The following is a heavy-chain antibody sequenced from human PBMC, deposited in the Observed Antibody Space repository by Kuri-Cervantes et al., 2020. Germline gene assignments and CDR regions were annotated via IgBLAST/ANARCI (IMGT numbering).Heavy chain of an antibody. Sequence: GSLRLSCTVPGGSISSYYWSWIRQPPGKGLEWIGYIYYSGSTNYNPSLKSRVTISVDTSKNQFSLKLSSVAAADTAVYYCAGYQLDYWGQGTLVTVSS. J-gene: IGHJ4*02. CDR3: AGYQLDY. CDR1: GGSISSYY. D-gene: IGHD2-2*01. V-gene: IGHV4-59*12. CDR2: IYYSGST.